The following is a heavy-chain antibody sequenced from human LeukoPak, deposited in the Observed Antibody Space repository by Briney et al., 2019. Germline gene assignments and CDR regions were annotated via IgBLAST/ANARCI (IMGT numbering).Heavy chain of an antibody. CDR1: GYSISSGYY. D-gene: IGHD3-16*02. CDR2: IYYSGST. CDR3: ARVSLFGGIPPDY. Sequence: SETLSLTCTVSGYSISSGYYWSWIRQPPGKGLEWIGYIYYSGSTNYNPSLKSRVTISVDTSKNQFSLKLSSVTAADTAVYYCARVSLFGGIPPDYWGQGTLVTVSS. V-gene: IGHV4-61*01. J-gene: IGHJ4*02.